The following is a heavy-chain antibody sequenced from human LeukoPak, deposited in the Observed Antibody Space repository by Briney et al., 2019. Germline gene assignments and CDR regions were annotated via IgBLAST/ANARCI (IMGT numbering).Heavy chain of an antibody. D-gene: IGHD3-10*01. Sequence: GSLRLSCAASGFTFSSYSMNWVRQAPGKGLEWVSSISSSSSYIYYADSVKGRFTISRDNAKNSLYLQMNSLRAEDTAVCYCAREDSYYYGSGSYPSDYWGQGTLVTVSS. CDR3: AREDSYYYGSGSYPSDY. J-gene: IGHJ4*02. CDR1: GFTFSSYS. V-gene: IGHV3-21*01. CDR2: ISSSSSYI.